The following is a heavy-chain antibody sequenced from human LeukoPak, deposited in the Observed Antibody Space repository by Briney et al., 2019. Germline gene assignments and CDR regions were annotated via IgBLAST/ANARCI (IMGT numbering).Heavy chain of an antibody. Sequence: LETLSLTCTVSGGTISSNNYYWGWIRQPPGKGLEWIGTIYYRGDRFYNPSLKSRLTISVDKSNNQFSLKLSSVTAADTAVYYCARHPRTLRTLVSEIAGAPDYWGQGTLVTVSS. CDR3: ARHPRTLRTLVSEIAGAPDY. J-gene: IGHJ4*01. CDR1: GGTISSNNYY. V-gene: IGHV4-39*01. CDR2: IYYRGDR. D-gene: IGHD1/OR15-1a*01.